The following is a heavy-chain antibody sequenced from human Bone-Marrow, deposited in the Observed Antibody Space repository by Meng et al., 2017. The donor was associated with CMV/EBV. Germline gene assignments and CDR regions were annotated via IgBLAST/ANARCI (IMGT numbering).Heavy chain of an antibody. D-gene: IGHD2-21*01. CDR1: FTFSNYA. CDR3: AKMIGPYGASRLDYFDY. Sequence: FTFSNYAMAGVRQAPGKGLEWVSAIIGSGGSTWYTDSVKGRFTISRDNSKNTLYLQVNSLGAEDTAIYYCAKMIGPYGASRLDYFDYWGQGTLVTVSS. V-gene: IGHV3-23*01. CDR2: IIGSGGST. J-gene: IGHJ4*02.